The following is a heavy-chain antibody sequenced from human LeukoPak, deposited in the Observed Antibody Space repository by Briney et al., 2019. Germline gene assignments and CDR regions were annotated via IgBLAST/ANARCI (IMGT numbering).Heavy chain of an antibody. CDR2: ISGYNSRT. CDR1: GFSFSNYG. D-gene: IGHD2-2*01. J-gene: IGHJ3*02. Sequence: ASVKVSCKASGFSFSNYGISWMRQAPGQGLEWMGWISGYNSRTRYSQRFQGRVTLTTDTSTSTAYMEVRSLTSDDTAMYYCARDQGEIVVVAAANDDVFDIWGQGTMVTVSS. CDR3: ARDQGEIVVVAAANDDVFDI. V-gene: IGHV1-18*01.